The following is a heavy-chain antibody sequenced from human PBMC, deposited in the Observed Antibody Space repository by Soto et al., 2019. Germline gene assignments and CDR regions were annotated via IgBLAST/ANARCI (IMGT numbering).Heavy chain of an antibody. J-gene: IGHJ5*02. Sequence: GASLKVSCEASGGTFSTYPLSWVRQAPCQGLEWMGDIIPIFVTTNCSHNCHRRVTISSDDSSNTAYMELSRLPSADTAVYYCALNVDSGYFVRWFDPWGQGXLVTVYS. CDR2: IIPIFVTT. D-gene: IGHD3-22*01. V-gene: IGHV1-69*13. CDR3: ALNVDSGYFVRWFDP. CDR1: GGTFSTYP.